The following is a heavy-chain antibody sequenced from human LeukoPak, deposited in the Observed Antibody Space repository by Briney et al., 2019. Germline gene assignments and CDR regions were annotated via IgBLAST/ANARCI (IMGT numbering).Heavy chain of an antibody. V-gene: IGHV3-72*01. Sequence: GGSLRLSCAASGFIFSDHYMDWVRQAPGKGLEWVGRTRNEANIYTTKYAASVKGRFTISRDDSKNSLYLQMNSLRAEDTAVYYCASLNRVRSMDVWGQGTTVTVSS. J-gene: IGHJ6*02. CDR2: TRNEANIYTT. CDR3: ASLNRVRSMDV. CDR1: GFIFSDHY.